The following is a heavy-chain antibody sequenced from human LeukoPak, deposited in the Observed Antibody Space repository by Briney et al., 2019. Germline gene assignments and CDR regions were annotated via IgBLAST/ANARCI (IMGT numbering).Heavy chain of an antibody. V-gene: IGHV3-23*01. J-gene: IGHJ4*02. CDR2: ISGSGGST. CDR1: GFTFSSYA. CDR3: ATDRNEGKYYDY. Sequence: GGSLRLSCAASGFTFSSYAMSWVRQAPGKGLEWVSAISGSGGSTYYADSVKGRFTISRDNSKNTLYLQMDSLRAEDTAVYYCATDRNEGKYYDYWGQGTLVTVSS. D-gene: IGHD2/OR15-2a*01.